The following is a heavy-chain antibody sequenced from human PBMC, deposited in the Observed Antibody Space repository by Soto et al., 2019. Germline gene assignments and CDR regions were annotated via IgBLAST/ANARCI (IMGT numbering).Heavy chain of an antibody. CDR1: GGSICSSSYY. CDR2: IYYSGST. Sequence: PSQLMSHTSSVCGGSICSSSYYRGWNRQPPGKGLEWVGSIYYSGSTYYNSSLKSRVTISVATSKNQFSLKLSSVTAADTAVYYCASRQYDFWSGYFSGGVNSGMDVWGQGTTVTVSS. V-gene: IGHV4-39*01. D-gene: IGHD3-3*01. CDR3: ASRQYDFWSGYFSGGVNSGMDV. J-gene: IGHJ6*02.